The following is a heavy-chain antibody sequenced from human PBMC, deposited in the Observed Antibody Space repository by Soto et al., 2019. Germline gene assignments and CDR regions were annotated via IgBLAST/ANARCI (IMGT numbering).Heavy chain of an antibody. V-gene: IGHV4-31*03. J-gene: IGHJ4*02. Sequence: QVQLQESGPGLVKPSQTLSLTCTVSGGSISSGGYYWSWIRQHPGKGLEWIGYLYYSGSTYYNPSLKSRGTISVDTSKNQFSLNLSSVTAADTAVYYCAREDSSGYFLDYWGQGTLVTVSS. CDR2: LYYSGST. CDR3: AREDSSGYFLDY. CDR1: GGSISSGGYY. D-gene: IGHD3-22*01.